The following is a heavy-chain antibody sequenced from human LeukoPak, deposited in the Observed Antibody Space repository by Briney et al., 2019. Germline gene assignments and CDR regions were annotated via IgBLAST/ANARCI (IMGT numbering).Heavy chain of an antibody. Sequence: GASVKVSCKASGYTFTGYYMHWVRQAPGQGLEWMGGIIPIFGTANYAQKFQGRVTITADKSTSTAYMELSSLRSEDTAVYYCASTLSYYYDSSGYYPLDYWGQGTLVTVSS. CDR2: IIPIFGTA. CDR3: ASTLSYYYDSSGYYPLDY. CDR1: GYTFTGYY. D-gene: IGHD3-22*01. V-gene: IGHV1-69*06. J-gene: IGHJ4*02.